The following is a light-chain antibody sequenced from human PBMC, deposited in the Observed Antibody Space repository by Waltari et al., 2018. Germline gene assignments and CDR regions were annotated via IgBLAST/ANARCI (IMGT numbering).Light chain of an antibody. CDR2: YVT. CDR3: CSYAGRYTWI. J-gene: IGLJ2*01. CDR1: STDVVAPNS. Sequence: QSALTQPRSVSGSPGPSVTISCTGTSTDVVAPNSVPWYQHHPGKAPQLIIYYVTKWPSGVPHRFSGSKSGNTASLTISGLQADDEADYYCCSYAGRYTWIFGGGTKLVVL. V-gene: IGLV2-11*01.